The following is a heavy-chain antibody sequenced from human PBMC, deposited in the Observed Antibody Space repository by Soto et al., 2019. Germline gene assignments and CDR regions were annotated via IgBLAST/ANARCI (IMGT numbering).Heavy chain of an antibody. CDR1: GVTGGGNY. J-gene: IGHJ4*02. CDR3: AKDHIVAAAPDY. CDR2: IYSGGST. Sequence: GGSLRLSYAAAGVTGGGNYVSWVRQAPGKGLEWVSVIYSGGSTYYADSVKGRFIISRDDSKNTLFLQMNSLRAEDTAVYYCAKDHIVAAAPDYWGQGTLVTVSS. D-gene: IGHD2-2*01. V-gene: IGHV3-66*01.